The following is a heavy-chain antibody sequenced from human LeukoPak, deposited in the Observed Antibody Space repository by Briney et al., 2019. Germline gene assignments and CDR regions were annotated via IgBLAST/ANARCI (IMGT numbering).Heavy chain of an antibody. J-gene: IGHJ4*02. CDR2: INSDGSRT. V-gene: IGHV3-74*01. Sequence: GGSLRLFCAASGFTFDDYAMSWVRQAPGKGLVWVSHINSDGSRTNYAASVKGRFTISRDNAKNTLYLQMNSLRAEDTAVYYCARQPDYWGQGTLVTVSS. CDR1: GFTFDDYA. D-gene: IGHD1-14*01. CDR3: ARQPDY.